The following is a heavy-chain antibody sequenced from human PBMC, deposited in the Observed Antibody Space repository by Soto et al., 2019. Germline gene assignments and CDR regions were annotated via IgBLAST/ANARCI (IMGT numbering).Heavy chain of an antibody. CDR3: ARDLSRWLRGIGY. CDR2: INPNSGGT. Sequence: ASVKVSCKASGYTFTGYYMHWVRQAPGQGLGWMGWINPNSGGTNYAQKFQGRVTMTRDTSISTAYMELSRLRSDDTAVYYCARDLSRWLRGIGYWGQGTLVTVSS. J-gene: IGHJ4*02. V-gene: IGHV1-2*02. CDR1: GYTFTGYY. D-gene: IGHD5-12*01.